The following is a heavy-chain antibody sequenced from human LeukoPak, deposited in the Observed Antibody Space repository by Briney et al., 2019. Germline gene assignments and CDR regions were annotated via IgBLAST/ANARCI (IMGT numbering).Heavy chain of an antibody. D-gene: IGHD3-3*01. CDR1: GDSVSSNSAA. J-gene: IGHJ6*03. CDR2: TYYRSKWYN. CDR3: ARRTSHRFLEWYDYYYYYMDV. Sequence: SQTLSLTCAISGDSVSSNSAAWNWIRQSPSRGLEWLGRTYYRSKWYNDYEVSVKSRITINLDTSKNQFSLQLNSVTPEDTAVYYCARRTSHRFLEWYDYYYYYMDVWGKGTTVTVSS. V-gene: IGHV6-1*01.